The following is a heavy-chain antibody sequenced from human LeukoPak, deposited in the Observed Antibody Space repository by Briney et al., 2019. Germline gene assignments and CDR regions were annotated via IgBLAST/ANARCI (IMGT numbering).Heavy chain of an antibody. CDR2: IIPIFGTA. J-gene: IGHJ4*02. V-gene: IGHV1-69*13. Sequence: SVKVSCKASGGTFSSYAISWVRQAPGQGREWMGGIIPIFGTANYAQKFQGRVTITADESTSTAYMELSSLRSEDTAVYYCARDTSSYYYDSSGHDYWGQGTLVTVSS. D-gene: IGHD3-22*01. CDR3: ARDTSSYYYDSSGHDY. CDR1: GGTFSSYA.